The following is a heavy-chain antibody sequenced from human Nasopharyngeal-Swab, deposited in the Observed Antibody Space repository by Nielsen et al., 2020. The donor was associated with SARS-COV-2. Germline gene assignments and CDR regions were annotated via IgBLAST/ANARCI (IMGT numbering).Heavy chain of an antibody. J-gene: IGHJ5*02. Sequence: GESLKISCAASGFTFSNYGMHWVRQAPGKGPEWVALIWYDGTNKYYAASVKGRFTISRDNPKNTVYLQMNSLRAEDTAIYYCATYGTSATPTAWGQGTLVTVSS. V-gene: IGHV3-33*01. CDR1: GFTFSNYG. CDR2: IWYDGTNK. CDR3: ATYGTSATPTA. D-gene: IGHD2-21*02.